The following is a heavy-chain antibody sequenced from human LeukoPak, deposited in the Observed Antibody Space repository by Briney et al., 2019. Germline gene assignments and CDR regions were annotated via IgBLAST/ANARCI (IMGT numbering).Heavy chain of an antibody. CDR3: ARDAVPAAADY. D-gene: IGHD2-2*01. CDR1: GYTFTGYY. V-gene: IGHV1-2*02. J-gene: IGHJ4*02. CDR2: INPNSGGT. Sequence: GASVKVSCKASGYTFTGYYMHWVRQAPGQGLEWKAWINPNSGGTNYAQKFQGRVTMTRDTSISTAYMELSRLRSDDTAVYYCARDAVPAAADYWGQGTLVTVSS.